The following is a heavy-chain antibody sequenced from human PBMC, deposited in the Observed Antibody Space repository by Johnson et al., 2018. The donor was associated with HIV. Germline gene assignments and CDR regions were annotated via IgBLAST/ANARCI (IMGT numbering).Heavy chain of an antibody. J-gene: IGHJ3*02. CDR3: ASVVVVVDVHDAFDM. CDR2: IGTAGDT. Sequence: VQLMESGGGLVQPGGSLRLSCAASGFTLSNYDMHWVRQATGKGLEWVSVIGTAGDTYYPGSVKGRFTISRDNSKNTLYVQMNSLRPEDTAVYYCASVVVVVDVHDAFDMWGQGTMVTVSS. D-gene: IGHD2-15*01. CDR1: GFTLSNYD. V-gene: IGHV3-13*01.